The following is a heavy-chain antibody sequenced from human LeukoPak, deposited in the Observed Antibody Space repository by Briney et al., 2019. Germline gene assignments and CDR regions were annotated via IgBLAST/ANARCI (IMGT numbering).Heavy chain of an antibody. CDR1: GFTFSNYW. V-gene: IGHV3-7*03. CDR2: INPDGSGK. Sequence: GGSLRLFCAASGFTFSNYWMSWVRQAPGKGLEWVANINPDGSGKNYVDSVKGRFTISRDNAKNSLYLQMNSLRAEDTALYYCARVGARHCSSTSCYPPFDYWGQGTLVTVSS. J-gene: IGHJ4*02. CDR3: ARVGARHCSSTSCYPPFDY. D-gene: IGHD2-2*01.